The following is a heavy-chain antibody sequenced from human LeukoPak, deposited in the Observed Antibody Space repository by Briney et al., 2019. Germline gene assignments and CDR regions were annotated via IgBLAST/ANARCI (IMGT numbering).Heavy chain of an antibody. CDR2: IYYSGTT. J-gene: IGHJ5*02. Sequence: SETLSLTCTVSGGSISSSTYYWGWIRQPPGKGLEWIGSIYYSGTTYYNPSLKSRVTISVDTSKNQFSLKLSSVTAADTAVYYCARGGRFGMVRGVIPFDPWGQGTLVTVSS. D-gene: IGHD3-10*01. CDR3: ARGGRFGMVRGVIPFDP. V-gene: IGHV4-39*07. CDR1: GGSISSSTYY.